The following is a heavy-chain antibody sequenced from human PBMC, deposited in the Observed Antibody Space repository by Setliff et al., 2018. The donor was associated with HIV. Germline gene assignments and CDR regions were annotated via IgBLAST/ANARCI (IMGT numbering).Heavy chain of an antibody. CDR3: AREKDNWNRPGVNWFDP. J-gene: IGHJ5*02. CDR1: GYIFSVYL. Sequence: ASVKVSCKASGYIFSVYLMHWVRQAPGQGLEWMGWINPNSGDTKYAQEFQGRVTMTRDTSISTAYMELNSLTSEDTAVYYCAREKDNWNRPGVNWFDPWGQGTLVTVSS. CDR2: INPNSGDT. D-gene: IGHD1-20*01. V-gene: IGHV1-2*02.